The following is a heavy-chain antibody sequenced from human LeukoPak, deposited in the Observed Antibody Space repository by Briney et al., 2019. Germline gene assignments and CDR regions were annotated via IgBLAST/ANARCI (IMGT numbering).Heavy chain of an antibody. CDR2: IYTSGCT. V-gene: IGHV4-61*02. CDR1: GGSISSGSYY. Sequence: SETLSLTCTVSGGSISSGSYYWSWIRQPDGKGREWIGRIYTSGCTNYNPSLKSRVTISVDPSKNQFSLNLSSVTAADTAVYYCARARVVGATTPFDYWGQGTLVTVSS. J-gene: IGHJ4*02. CDR3: ARARVVGATTPFDY. D-gene: IGHD1-26*01.